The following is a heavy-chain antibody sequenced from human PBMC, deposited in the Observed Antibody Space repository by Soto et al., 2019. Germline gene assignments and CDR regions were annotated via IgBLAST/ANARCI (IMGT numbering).Heavy chain of an antibody. J-gene: IGHJ5*02. CDR3: AREXCSSTSCYTNQGDWFDP. CDR2: IYYSGST. Sequence: SETLSLTCTVSGGSISSGDYYWSWIRQPPGKGLEWIGYIYYSGSTYYNPSLKSRVTISVDTSKNQFSLKLSSVTAADTAVYYCAREXCSSTSCYTNQGDWFDPWGRGTLVTVSS. V-gene: IGHV4-30-4*01. D-gene: IGHD2-2*02. CDR1: GGSISSGDYY.